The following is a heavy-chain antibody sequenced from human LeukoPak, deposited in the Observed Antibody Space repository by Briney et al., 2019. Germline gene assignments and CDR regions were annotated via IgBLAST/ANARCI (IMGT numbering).Heavy chain of an antibody. CDR3: ARAYYYASSGYLYYFDY. Sequence: GESLKISCKGSGYIFTSYWIGWVRQVPGKGLEWVGIIYPGDSDTRYSPPFQGQVTISADKSISTAYPQWSSLKASDTAMYYCARAYYYASSGYLYYFDYWGQGTLVTVSS. J-gene: IGHJ4*02. V-gene: IGHV5-51*01. CDR1: GYIFTSYW. CDR2: IYPGDSDT. D-gene: IGHD3-22*01.